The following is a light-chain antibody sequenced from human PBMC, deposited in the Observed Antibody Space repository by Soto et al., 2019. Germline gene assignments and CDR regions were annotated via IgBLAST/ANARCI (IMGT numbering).Light chain of an antibody. CDR1: ESVSSN. CDR3: QQYNKWPIT. V-gene: IGKV3-15*01. CDR2: GAS. Sequence: EIVMTQSPATLSVSPGERATLSCRASESVSSNLAWFHQKPGQAPRLLMYGASTRGAGIPDRFSGSGSGTEFTLAISSLQSEDFAVYFCQQYNKWPITFGQGTRLEIK. J-gene: IGKJ5*01.